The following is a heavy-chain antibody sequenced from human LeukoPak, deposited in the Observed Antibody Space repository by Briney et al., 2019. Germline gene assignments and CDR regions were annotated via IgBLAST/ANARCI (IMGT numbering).Heavy chain of an antibody. CDR2: INPNSGGT. Sequence: ASVKVSCKASGYTFTGYYMHWVRQAPGQGLEWMGWINPNSGGTNYAQKFQGRVTMTRDTSVSTAYMELSRLRSDDTAVYYCAGDILTGYYHVFDYWGQGTLVTVSS. D-gene: IGHD3-9*01. CDR3: AGDILTGYYHVFDY. J-gene: IGHJ4*02. CDR1: GYTFTGYY. V-gene: IGHV1-2*02.